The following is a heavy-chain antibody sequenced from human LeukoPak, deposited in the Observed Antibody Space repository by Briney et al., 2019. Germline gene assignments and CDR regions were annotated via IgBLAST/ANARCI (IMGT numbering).Heavy chain of an antibody. V-gene: IGHV1-2*02. Sequence: GASVKVSCKASGYTFTGYYMHWVRQAPGQGLEWMGWINPNSGGTNYAQKFKGRVTMTRDTSISTAYMELSRLRSDDTAVYYCAREDVGTMIVVDYYYYMDVWGKGTTVTISS. CDR2: INPNSGGT. D-gene: IGHD3-22*01. J-gene: IGHJ6*03. CDR1: GYTFTGYY. CDR3: AREDVGTMIVVDYYYYMDV.